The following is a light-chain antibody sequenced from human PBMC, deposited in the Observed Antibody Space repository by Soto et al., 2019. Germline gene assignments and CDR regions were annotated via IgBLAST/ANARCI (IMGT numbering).Light chain of an antibody. J-gene: IGLJ3*02. CDR1: NSNIGSNT. CDR3: AVWDDSLNGWV. V-gene: IGLV1-44*01. Sequence: QSVLTQPPSASGTPGQRVTISCSGSNSNIGSNTVNWYQQLPGTAPKLLIYSNNQRPSGVPGRFSGSMSGTSASLAISGLQSEDEAEYYCAVWDDSLNGWVLGGGTKLTVL. CDR2: SNN.